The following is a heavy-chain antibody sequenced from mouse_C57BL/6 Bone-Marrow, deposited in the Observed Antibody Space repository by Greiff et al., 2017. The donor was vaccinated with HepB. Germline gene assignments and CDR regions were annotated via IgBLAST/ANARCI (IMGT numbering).Heavy chain of an antibody. V-gene: IGHV5-6*01. Sequence: DVHLVESGGDLVKPGGSLKLSCAASGFTFSSYGMSWVRQTPDKRLEWVATISSGGSYTYYPDSVKGRFTISRDNAKNTLYLQMSSLKSEDTAMYYCARHRREFAYWGQGTLVTVSA. CDR2: ISSGGSYT. J-gene: IGHJ3*01. CDR3: ARHRREFAY. CDR1: GFTFSSYG.